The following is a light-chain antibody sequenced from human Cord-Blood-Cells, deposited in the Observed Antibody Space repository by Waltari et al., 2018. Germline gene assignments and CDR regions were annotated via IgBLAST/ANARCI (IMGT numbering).Light chain of an antibody. J-gene: IGLJ2*01. CDR3: AAWDDSLSGPV. CDR1: SSNIGSNY. Sequence: QSVLTQPPSASGTPGQRVNISCSGSSSNIGSNYVYWYQQLPGTAPKLLIYRNNQRPSGVPDRFSGSKSGTSASLAISGLWSEDEADYYCAAWDDSLSGPVFGGGTKLTVL. CDR2: RNN. V-gene: IGLV1-47*03.